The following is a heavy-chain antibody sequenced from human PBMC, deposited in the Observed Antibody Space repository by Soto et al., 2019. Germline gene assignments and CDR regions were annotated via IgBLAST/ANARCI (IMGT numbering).Heavy chain of an antibody. Sequence: KTSETLSLTCTVSGGSISSGGYYWSWIRQHPGKGLEWIGYIYYSGSTYYNPSLKSRVTISVDTSKNQFSLKLSSVTAEDTAVYYCARGNTRDRTRGFDPWGQGTLVTVSS. V-gene: IGHV4-31*03. CDR1: GGSISSGGYY. CDR2: IYYSGST. CDR3: ARGNTRDRTRGFDP. D-gene: IGHD2-2*01. J-gene: IGHJ5*02.